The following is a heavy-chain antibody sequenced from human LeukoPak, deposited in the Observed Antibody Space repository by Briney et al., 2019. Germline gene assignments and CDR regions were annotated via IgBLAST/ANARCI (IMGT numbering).Heavy chain of an antibody. D-gene: IGHD3-22*01. J-gene: IGHJ4*02. CDR1: GFTFSSYA. V-gene: IGHV3-23*01. Sequence: GGSLRLFCAASGFTFSSYAMSWVRQAPGKGLEWVSAISGSGGSTYYADSVKGRFTISRDNSKNTLYLQMNSLRAEDTAVYYCAKAPWGYDSSGYHPFDYWGQGTLVTVSS. CDR3: AKAPWGYDSSGYHPFDY. CDR2: ISGSGGST.